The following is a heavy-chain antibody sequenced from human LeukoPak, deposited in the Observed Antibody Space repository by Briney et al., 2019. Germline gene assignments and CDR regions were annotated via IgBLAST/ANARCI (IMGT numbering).Heavy chain of an antibody. J-gene: IGHJ4*02. V-gene: IGHV3-21*01. D-gene: IGHD3-3*01. CDR3: ARGFLARPGFCDY. CDR1: GFTFSGYS. CDR2: ISSSSSYI. Sequence: GGSLRLSCVGSGFTFSGYSMNWVRQAPGKGLEWVSSISSSSSYIYYADSMKGQLTISRDNAKNSLYLQMKRLRAEDTAVYYCARGFLARPGFCDYWGQGTLVTVSS.